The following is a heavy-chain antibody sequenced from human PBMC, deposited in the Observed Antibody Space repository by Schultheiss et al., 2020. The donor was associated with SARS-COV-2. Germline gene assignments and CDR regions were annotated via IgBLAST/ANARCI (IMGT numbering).Heavy chain of an antibody. J-gene: IGHJ4*02. D-gene: IGHD3-9*01. Sequence: GGSLRLSCAASGFTFSSYGMHWVRQAPGKGLEWVAVIWYDGSNKYYADSVKGRFTISRDNSKNTLYLQMNSLRAEDTAVYYCARGSPESDILTGYSRGYFDYWGQGTLVTVSS. V-gene: IGHV3-33*01. CDR2: IWYDGSNK. CDR1: GFTFSSYG. CDR3: ARGSPESDILTGYSRGYFDY.